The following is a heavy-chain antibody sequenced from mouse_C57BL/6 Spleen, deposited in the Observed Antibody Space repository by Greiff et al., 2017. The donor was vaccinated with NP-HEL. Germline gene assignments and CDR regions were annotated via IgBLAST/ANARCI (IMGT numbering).Heavy chain of an antibody. CDR1: GFSLTSYA. V-gene: IGHV2-9-1*01. CDR3: ARNFGYGNYYFDY. D-gene: IGHD2-1*01. Sequence: VQRVESGPGLVAPSQSLSITCTVSGFSLTSYAISWVRQPPGKGLEWLGVIWTGGGTNYNSALKSRLSISKDNSKSQVFLKMNSLQTDDTARYYCARNFGYGNYYFDYWGQGTTLTVSS. CDR2: IWTGGGT. J-gene: IGHJ2*01.